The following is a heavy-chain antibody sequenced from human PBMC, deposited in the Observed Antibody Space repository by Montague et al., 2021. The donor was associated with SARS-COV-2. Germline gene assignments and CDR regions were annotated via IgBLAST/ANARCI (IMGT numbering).Heavy chain of an antibody. CDR2: FYSIGCT. CDR3: ARDTMTADAFDI. J-gene: IGHJ3*02. V-gene: IGHV4-59*02. Sequence: SETLSLTCTVSGASVGSSDWGWIRQSPGKGLEWIGYFYSIGCTDYNPSLKSRATISRDTSKNQFSLKVRSVTAADTAVYYCARDTMTADAFDIWGQGTMVTVSS. CDR1: GASVGSSD. D-gene: IGHD5-18*01.